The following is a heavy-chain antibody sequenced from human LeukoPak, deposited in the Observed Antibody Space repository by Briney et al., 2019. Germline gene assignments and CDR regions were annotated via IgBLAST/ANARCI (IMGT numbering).Heavy chain of an antibody. CDR1: GGSISGFY. CDR2: IFHSGNT. V-gene: IGHV4-59*01. D-gene: IGHD1-1*01. J-gene: IGHJ5*01. CDR3: ARERRQLERWIDS. Sequence: PSETPSLTCTVSGGSISGFYWYWLRQPPGKGLEWIGYIFHSGNTKYNPSLKSRVTISVDTPKNQFSLRLTSVTAVDTAVYYCARERRQLERWIDSWGQGTLVTVSS.